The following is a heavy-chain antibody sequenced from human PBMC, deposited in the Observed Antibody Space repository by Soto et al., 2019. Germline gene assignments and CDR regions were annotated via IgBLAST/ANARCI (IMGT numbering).Heavy chain of an antibody. Sequence: QVQLVESGGGVVQPERSLRLSCAASGFTFSSYAMHWVRQAPGKGLQWVAVISYDGINKNYADSVKGRFTISRDNSKNTLYLQMNSLRAEDTAVYNCASTYGSGSYFDYWGQGTLVTVSS. D-gene: IGHD3-10*01. CDR1: GFTFSSYA. CDR3: ASTYGSGSYFDY. CDR2: ISYDGINK. J-gene: IGHJ4*02. V-gene: IGHV3-30-3*01.